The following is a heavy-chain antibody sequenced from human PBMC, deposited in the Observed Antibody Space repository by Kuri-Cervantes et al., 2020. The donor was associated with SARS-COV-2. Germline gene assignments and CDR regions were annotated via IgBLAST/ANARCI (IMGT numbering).Heavy chain of an antibody. CDR3: AKDHWDDY. V-gene: IGHV3-30*18. Sequence: GESLKISCAASGFTLSSYGMHWVRQAPGKGLEWVAVISYDGSNKYYADSVKGRFTISRDNSKNTLYLQMNSLRAEDTAVYYCAKDHWDDYWGQGTLVTVSS. D-gene: IGHD7-27*01. J-gene: IGHJ4*02. CDR2: ISYDGSNK. CDR1: GFTLSSYG.